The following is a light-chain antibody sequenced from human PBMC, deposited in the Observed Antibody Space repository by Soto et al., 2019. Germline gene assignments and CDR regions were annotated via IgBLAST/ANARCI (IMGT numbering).Light chain of an antibody. CDR1: XSVSGW. CDR2: DAS. J-gene: IGKJ1*01. CDR3: QQYETFSGT. Sequence: QSPSTLSASVGXTVTVTXXXXXSVSGWLAWYQKHPGEAPMLLIYDASALPRGVPSRFSGSGSGTKFTLTIASLQPDDSATYYCQQYETFSGTFGPGTKVEI. V-gene: IGKV1-5*01.